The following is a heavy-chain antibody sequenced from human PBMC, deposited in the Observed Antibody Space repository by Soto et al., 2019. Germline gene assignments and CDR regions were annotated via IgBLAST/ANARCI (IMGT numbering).Heavy chain of an antibody. J-gene: IGHJ4*02. CDR1: GGSISSSNYF. D-gene: IGHD3-22*01. CDR2: CHNSGVT. CDR3: ATTSSGYPY. V-gene: IGHV4-39*01. Sequence: QLQPQESGPGLVRPSETLSLTCTVTGGSISSSNYFWGWIRQSPVQGLEWIGSCHNSGVTYYHPSLKSRATVDMSKNQISLKLSSVTGADTALYYCATTSSGYPYWGRGTLVTVSS.